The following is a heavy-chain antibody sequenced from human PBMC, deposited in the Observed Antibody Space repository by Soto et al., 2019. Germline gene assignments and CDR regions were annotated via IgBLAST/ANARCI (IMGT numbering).Heavy chain of an antibody. J-gene: IGHJ4*02. Sequence: QVQLVQSGAEVKKPGSSVKVSCKASGGSVSNYTLSWVRQAPGQGLQWMGRIIPVLGRANYAENFQGRLTTIADKSTSTAYMELSSLRSEDAAVYFCAGDSAYSSYAFDFWGQGTLVIVSS. CDR3: AGDSAYSSYAFDF. CDR1: GGSVSNYT. CDR2: IIPVLGRA. D-gene: IGHD4-4*01. V-gene: IGHV1-69*08.